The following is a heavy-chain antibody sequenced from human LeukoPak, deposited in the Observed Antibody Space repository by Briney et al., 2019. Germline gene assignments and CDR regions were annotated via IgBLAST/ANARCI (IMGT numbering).Heavy chain of an antibody. V-gene: IGHV3-74*03. Sequence: QTGGSLRLSCAASGFTFSNYWMHWVRHPPGMGLMWVSRINNDGSGATYADSVKGRFTISRDNAKNTLYLQMNSLRVDDTAVYYCALTSVGFDHWGQGALVTVSP. CDR3: ALTSVGFDH. D-gene: IGHD4-23*01. J-gene: IGHJ4*02. CDR2: INNDGSGA. CDR1: GFTFSNYW.